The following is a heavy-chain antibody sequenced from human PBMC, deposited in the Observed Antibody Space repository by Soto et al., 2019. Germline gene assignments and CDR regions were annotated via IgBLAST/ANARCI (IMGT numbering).Heavy chain of an antibody. CDR1: GFTFSGYS. CDR3: ARDLEGSPDY. V-gene: IGHV3-48*02. J-gene: IGHJ4*02. D-gene: IGHD6-13*01. CDR2: ISSSSTI. Sequence: GGSLRLSCAASGFTFSGYSMNWVRQAPGKGLEWVSYISSSSTIYYADSVKGRFTISRDNAKNSLYLQMNSLRDEDTAVYYCARDLEGSPDYWGQGTLVTVSS.